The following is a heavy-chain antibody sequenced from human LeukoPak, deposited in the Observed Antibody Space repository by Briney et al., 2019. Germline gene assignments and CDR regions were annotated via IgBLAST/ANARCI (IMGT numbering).Heavy chain of an antibody. V-gene: IGHV4-59*01. J-gene: IGHJ4*02. CDR1: GGSISSYY. Sequence: PSETLSLTCTVSGGSISSYYWSWIRQPPGKGLEWIGCIYYSGSTNYNPSLKSRVTISVDTSKNQFSLKLSSVTAADTAVYYCAGLPYDYVWGSTFDYWGQGTLVTVSS. CDR2: IYYSGST. D-gene: IGHD3-16*01. CDR3: AGLPYDYVWGSTFDY.